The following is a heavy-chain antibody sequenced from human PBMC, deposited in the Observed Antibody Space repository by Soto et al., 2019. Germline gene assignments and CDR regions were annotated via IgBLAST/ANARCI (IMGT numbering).Heavy chain of an antibody. V-gene: IGHV4-39*01. J-gene: IGHJ4*02. D-gene: IGHD3-10*01. Sequence: SETLSLTCTVSGGSISSGGYYWSWIRQPPGKGPEWIGCMYYSGSTYYNPSLKNRVTRTVDTSKNQFSLKLSSVTVADTAVYYCARHAPYGPIDYWGQGTLVTVSS. CDR2: MYYSGST. CDR3: ARHAPYGPIDY. CDR1: GGSISSGGYY.